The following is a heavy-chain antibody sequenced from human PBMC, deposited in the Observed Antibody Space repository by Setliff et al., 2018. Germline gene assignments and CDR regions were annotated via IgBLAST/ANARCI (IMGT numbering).Heavy chain of an antibody. CDR2: LHTSGTT. CDR1: GGSITSGSYY. Sequence: PSETLSLTCAVSGGSITSGSYYWSWIRQPAGEGLEWIGRLHTSGTTDYNPSLKGRVTISADTSTNHFSLKLTSVTAADTAVYFCARHLLVQGTYHFDYWGQGSPVTVSS. CDR3: ARHLLVQGTYHFDY. J-gene: IGHJ4*02. D-gene: IGHD3-10*01. V-gene: IGHV4-61*02.